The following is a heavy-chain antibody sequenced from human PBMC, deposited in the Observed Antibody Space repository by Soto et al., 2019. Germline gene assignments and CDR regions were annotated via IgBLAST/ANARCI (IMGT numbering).Heavy chain of an antibody. J-gene: IGHJ3*02. D-gene: IGHD2-15*01. CDR3: TRPYCSGNSCYSNDAFDI. V-gene: IGHV1-2*04. CDR2: INPNSGGT. Sequence: ASVKVSCKASGYTFTGYYMHWLRQSPGQGLEWMGWINPNSGGTNYAQKFQGWVTMTRDTSISTAYMELSRLRSDDTAVYYCTRPYCSGNSCYSNDAFDIWGQGTMVTVSS. CDR1: GYTFTGYY.